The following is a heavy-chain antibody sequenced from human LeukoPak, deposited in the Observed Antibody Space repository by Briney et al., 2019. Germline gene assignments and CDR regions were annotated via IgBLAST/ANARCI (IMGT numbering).Heavy chain of an antibody. Sequence: PSQTLSLTCTVSGGSISSGDYYWSWIRQPPGKGLEWIGYIYYSGSTYYNPSLKSRVTISIDTSKNQFSLKLSSVTAADTAVYYCAREGKISGSDDYWGQGTLVTVSS. V-gene: IGHV4-30-4*08. J-gene: IGHJ4*02. CDR1: GGSISSGDYY. CDR2: IYYSGST. D-gene: IGHD1-26*01. CDR3: AREGKISGSDDY.